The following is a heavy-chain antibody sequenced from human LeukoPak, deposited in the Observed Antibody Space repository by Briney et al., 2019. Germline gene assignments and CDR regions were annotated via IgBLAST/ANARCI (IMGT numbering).Heavy chain of an antibody. J-gene: IGHJ4*02. Sequence: PGGSLRLSCVASGFTFSDYYMSWIRQAPGKGLEWVSYISSSGSTIYYADSVKGRFTTSRDNAKNSLYLQMNSLRAEDTAVYYCAREKYFDWLFKGSFDYWGQGTLVTVYS. CDR1: GFTFSDYY. D-gene: IGHD3-9*01. CDR2: ISSSGSTI. CDR3: AREKYFDWLFKGSFDY. V-gene: IGHV3-11*01.